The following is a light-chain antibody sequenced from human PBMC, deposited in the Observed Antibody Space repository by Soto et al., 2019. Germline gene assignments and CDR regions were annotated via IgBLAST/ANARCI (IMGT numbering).Light chain of an antibody. V-gene: IGKV3-20*01. CDR2: GAS. CDR3: QQLNSYHRTT. CDR1: QSVSSSY. J-gene: IGKJ5*01. Sequence: EILLTQSPGTLSLSPGERATLSCRASQSVSSSYLAWYQQKPGQAPRLLIYGASSSATGIPDRFSGSGSGTDFTLTISRLEHEDFANYYCQQLNSYHRTTFGQGTRLEIK.